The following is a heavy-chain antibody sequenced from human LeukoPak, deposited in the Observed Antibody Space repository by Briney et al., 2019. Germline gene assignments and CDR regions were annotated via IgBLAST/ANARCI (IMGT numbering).Heavy chain of an antibody. J-gene: IGHJ4*02. CDR3: ARDPIPRRKNGKSSIAARGSFDY. CDR1: GGSFSGYY. D-gene: IGHD6-6*01. CDR2: INHSGST. Sequence: SETLSLTCAVYGGSFSGYYWSWIRQPPGKGLEWIGEINHSGSTNYNPSLKSRVTISVDTSKNQFSLKLSSVTAEDTAVYYCARDPIPRRKNGKSSIAARGSFDYWGQGTLVTVSS. V-gene: IGHV4-34*01.